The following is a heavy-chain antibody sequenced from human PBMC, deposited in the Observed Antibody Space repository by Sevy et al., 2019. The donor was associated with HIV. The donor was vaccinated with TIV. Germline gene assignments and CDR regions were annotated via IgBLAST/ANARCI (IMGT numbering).Heavy chain of an antibody. Sequence: GGSLRLSCAASGFTFSNAWMSWVRQAPGKGLEWVGRIKSKTDGGTTDYAAPMKGRFTISRDDSKNTLYLQMNSLKTEDTAVYYCTTGVEGEIAVAVSDYWGQGTLVTVSS. CDR3: TTGVEGEIAVAVSDY. D-gene: IGHD6-19*01. V-gene: IGHV3-15*01. CDR2: IKSKTDGGTT. CDR1: GFTFSNAW. J-gene: IGHJ4*02.